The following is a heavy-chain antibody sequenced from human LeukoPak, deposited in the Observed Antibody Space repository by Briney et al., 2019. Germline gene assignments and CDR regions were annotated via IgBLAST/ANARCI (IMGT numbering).Heavy chain of an antibody. CDR3: ARDRPHRY. Sequence: SETLSLTCTVSGGSISSYYWSWIRQPPGKGLEWIGYIYTSGSTNYNPSLKSRVTISVDTSRNQFSLKLSSVTAADTAVYYCARDRPHRYWGQGTLVTVSS. J-gene: IGHJ4*02. CDR1: GGSISSYY. D-gene: IGHD2-15*01. V-gene: IGHV4-4*09. CDR2: IYTSGST.